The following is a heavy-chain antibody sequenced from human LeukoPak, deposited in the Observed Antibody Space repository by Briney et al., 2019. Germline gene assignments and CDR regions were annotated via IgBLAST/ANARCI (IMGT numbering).Heavy chain of an antibody. CDR2: IYYSGST. V-gene: IGHV4-59*01. Sequence: SETLSLTCTVSGGSISSYYWSWIRQPPGKGLEWIGYIYYSGSTNYNPPLKSRVTISVDTSKNQFSLKLSSVTAADTAVYYCARLFHSMIWFDPWGQGTLVTVSS. J-gene: IGHJ5*02. D-gene: IGHD3-16*01. CDR1: GGSISSYY. CDR3: ARLFHSMIWFDP.